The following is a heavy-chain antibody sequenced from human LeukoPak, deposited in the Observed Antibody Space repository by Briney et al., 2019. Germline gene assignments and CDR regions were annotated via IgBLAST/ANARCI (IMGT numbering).Heavy chain of an antibody. D-gene: IGHD2-15*01. CDR2: IWYDGSNK. J-gene: IGHJ6*03. CDR3: ARDNVGTSGLMDV. CDR1: GFPFGSYE. Sequence: GGSLRLSCAASGFPFGSYEMNWVRQAPGKGLEWVAVIWYDGSNKYYADSVKGRITISRDNSKNTLYLQMNSLRAEDTAVYYCARDNVGTSGLMDVWGKGTTVTVSS. V-gene: IGHV3-33*08.